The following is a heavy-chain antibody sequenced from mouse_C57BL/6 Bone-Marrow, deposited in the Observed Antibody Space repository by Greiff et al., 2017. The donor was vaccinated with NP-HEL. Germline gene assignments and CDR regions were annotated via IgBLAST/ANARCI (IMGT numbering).Heavy chain of an antibody. CDR3: ASSLTTVVGGYWYFDV. D-gene: IGHD1-1*01. J-gene: IGHJ1*03. V-gene: IGHV1-69*01. Sequence: VQLQQPGAELVMPGASVKLSCKASGYTFTSYWMHWVKQRPGQGLEWIGEIDPSDSYTNYNQKFKGKSTLTVDKSSSTAYMQLSSLTSEDSAVYYCASSLTTVVGGYWYFDVWGTGTTVTVSS. CDR1: GYTFTSYW. CDR2: IDPSDSYT.